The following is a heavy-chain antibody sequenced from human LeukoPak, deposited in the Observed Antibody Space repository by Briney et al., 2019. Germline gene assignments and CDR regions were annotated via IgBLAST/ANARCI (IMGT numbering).Heavy chain of an antibody. Sequence: GGSLRLSCAASGFTFSSYGMSWVRKAPGKGLEWVANIKQVGSEKYYVNSVKGRFTISRENAKNSLYLQMNSLRAEDTAVYYCASLAWGYCSSTSCYGGFHYYGMDVWGQGTTVTVSS. V-gene: IGHV3-7*01. CDR2: IKQVGSEK. J-gene: IGHJ6*02. D-gene: IGHD2-2*01. CDR1: GFTFSSYG. CDR3: ASLAWGYCSSTSCYGGFHYYGMDV.